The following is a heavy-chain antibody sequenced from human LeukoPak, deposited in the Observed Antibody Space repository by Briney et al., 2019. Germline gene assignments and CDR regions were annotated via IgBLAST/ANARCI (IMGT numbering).Heavy chain of an antibody. J-gene: IGHJ4*02. CDR2: IRSNGGST. V-gene: IGHV3-64D*06. D-gene: IGHD6-19*01. CDR1: GFTFSTYA. Sequence: GGSLRLSCSASGFTFSTYAMHWVRQAPGKGLEYVSAIRSNGGSTYFAASVKARFSISRDNSKNKLDLQMSSLRAEDTAVYYCVKVSSSGWHEGDYFDYWGQGTLVTVSS. CDR3: VKVSSSGWHEGDYFDY.